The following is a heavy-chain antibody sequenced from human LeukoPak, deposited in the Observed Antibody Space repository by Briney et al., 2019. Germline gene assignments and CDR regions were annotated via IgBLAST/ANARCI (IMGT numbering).Heavy chain of an antibody. CDR3: AKWNEVVAAIDYGDHY. J-gene: IGHJ4*02. CDR2: ISGSGGST. V-gene: IGHV3-23*01. D-gene: IGHD2-15*01. Sequence: GGSLRLSCAASGFTFSSYAMSWVRQAPGKGLEWVSAISGSGGSTYYADSVKGRFTISRDNSKNTLYLQMNSLRAEDTAVYYCAKWNEVVAAIDYGDHYWGQGTLVTVSS. CDR1: GFTFSSYA.